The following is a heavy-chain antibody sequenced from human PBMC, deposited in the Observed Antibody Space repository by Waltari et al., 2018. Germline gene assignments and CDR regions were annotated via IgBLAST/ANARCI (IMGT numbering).Heavy chain of an antibody. CDR2: VYSGGNT. CDR3: ARQRGSYYSAFDY. V-gene: IGHV4-59*01. Sequence: QVQLQESGPGLVKPSETLSLTCSVSGDSMVGYYWSWDRQSPGRGLAWIGTVYSGGNTKYNPSLQSRISMTVDTSKKQISLSLSVVTAADAAVYFCARQRGSYYSAFDYWGQGTRVAVSS. J-gene: IGHJ4*02. D-gene: IGHD1-26*01. CDR1: GDSMVGYY.